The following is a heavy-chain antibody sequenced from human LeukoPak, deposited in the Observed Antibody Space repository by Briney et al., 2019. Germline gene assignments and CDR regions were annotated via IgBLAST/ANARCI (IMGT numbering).Heavy chain of an antibody. V-gene: IGHV4-38-2*02. Sequence: PSETESLTCTVSGYSISSGYYWGWIRQPPGKGLEWIGSIYHSGSTYFNPSLKSRVTISVDTSKNQFSLKLSSVTAADTAVYYCARDIDDILTGYYKVLDYWGQGTLVTVSS. D-gene: IGHD3-9*01. J-gene: IGHJ4*02. CDR1: GYSISSGYY. CDR3: ARDIDDILTGYYKVLDY. CDR2: IYHSGST.